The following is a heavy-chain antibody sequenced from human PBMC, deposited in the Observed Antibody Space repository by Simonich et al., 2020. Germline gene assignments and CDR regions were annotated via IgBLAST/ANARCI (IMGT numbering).Heavy chain of an antibody. CDR2: ISGSCGST. Sequence: EVQLLESGGGLVQPGGSLRLSCAASGFTFSSYARSWVRQAPGKGLGWVSAISGSCGSTYYADSVKGRFTISRDNSKNTLYLQMNSLRAEDTAVYYCAKDSSLVGATDWFDPWGQGTLVTVSS. D-gene: IGHD1-26*01. J-gene: IGHJ5*02. CDR1: GFTFSSYA. V-gene: IGHV3-23*01. CDR3: AKDSSLVGATDWFDP.